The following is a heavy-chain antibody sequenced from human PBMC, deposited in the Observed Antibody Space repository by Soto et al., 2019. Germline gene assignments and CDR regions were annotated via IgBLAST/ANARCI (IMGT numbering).Heavy chain of an antibody. CDR3: ARGGVTMVRNYGMDV. J-gene: IGHJ6*02. Sequence: EVQLVESGGGLVQPGGSLRLSCAASGFTFSSYWMHWVRQAPGKGLVWVSRINSDGSSTSYADSVKGRFTISRDNAKNPLYLQMNSLRAEDTAVYYCARGGVTMVRNYGMDVWGQGTTVTVSS. D-gene: IGHD3-10*01. CDR1: GFTFSSYW. V-gene: IGHV3-74*01. CDR2: INSDGSST.